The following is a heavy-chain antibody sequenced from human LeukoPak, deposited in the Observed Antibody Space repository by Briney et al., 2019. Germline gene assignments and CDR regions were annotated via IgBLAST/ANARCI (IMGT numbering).Heavy chain of an antibody. V-gene: IGHV3-48*03. CDR1: GFTFSSYE. CDR2: ISSSGSTI. Sequence: GGSLRLSCAASGFTFSSYEMNWVRQAPGKGLEWVSYISSSGSTIYYADSVKGRFTISRDNAKNSLYLQMNSLRAEDTAVYYCAREGGGYKARGAFDIWGQGTMVTVSS. D-gene: IGHD5-18*01. J-gene: IGHJ3*02. CDR3: AREGGGYKARGAFDI.